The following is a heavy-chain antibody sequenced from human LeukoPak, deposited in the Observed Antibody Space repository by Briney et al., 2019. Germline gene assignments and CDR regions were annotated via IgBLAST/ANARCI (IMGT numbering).Heavy chain of an antibody. CDR1: GYTLTELS. D-gene: IGHD6-6*01. V-gene: IGHV1-2*02. CDR3: ARENSSSPTCFDY. Sequence: GASVKVSCKVSGYTLTELSMHWVRQAPGQGLEWMGWINPNSGGTNYAQKFQGRVTMTRDTSISTAYMELSRLRSDDTAVYYCARENSSSPTCFDYWGQGTLVTVSS. J-gene: IGHJ4*02. CDR2: INPNSGGT.